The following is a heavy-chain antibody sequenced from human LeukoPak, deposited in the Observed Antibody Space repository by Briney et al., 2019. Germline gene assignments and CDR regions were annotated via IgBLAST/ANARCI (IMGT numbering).Heavy chain of an antibody. CDR2: IIPIFGTA. CDR3: ASRAAARYHFDY. Sequence: ASVKVSCKASGGTFSSYAISWVRQAPGQGLEWMGGIIPIFGTANYAQKFQGRVTITADESTSTAYMELSSLRSEDTAVYYCASRAAARYHFDYWGQGTRDTVSS. CDR1: GGTFSSYA. J-gene: IGHJ4*02. D-gene: IGHD6-6*01. V-gene: IGHV1-69*13.